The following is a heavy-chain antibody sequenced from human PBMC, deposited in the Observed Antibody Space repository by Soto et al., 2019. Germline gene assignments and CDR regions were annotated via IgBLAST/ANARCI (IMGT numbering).Heavy chain of an antibody. Sequence: ASVKVSCKASGGTFSSYAISWVRQAPGQGLEWMGGIIPIFGTANYAQKFQGRVTITADESTSTAYMELSSLRSEDTAVYYCARGSPAPQIVVVTAYWFDPWGQGTLVTVSS. D-gene: IGHD2-21*02. J-gene: IGHJ5*02. CDR2: IIPIFGTA. CDR1: GGTFSSYA. CDR3: ARGSPAPQIVVVTAYWFDP. V-gene: IGHV1-69*13.